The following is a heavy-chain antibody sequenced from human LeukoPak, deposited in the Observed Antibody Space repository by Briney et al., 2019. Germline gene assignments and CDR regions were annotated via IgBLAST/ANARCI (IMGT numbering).Heavy chain of an antibody. Sequence: GGSLRLSCAASGFTLSSYSMNWVRQAPGKGLEWVSYISSSSSTIYYADSVKGRFTISRDNAKNSLYLQMNSLRAEDTAVYYCARGILELTEGWFDPWGQGTLVTVSS. V-gene: IGHV3-48*04. D-gene: IGHD1-7*01. CDR1: GFTLSSYS. CDR3: ARGILELTEGWFDP. J-gene: IGHJ5*02. CDR2: ISSSSSTI.